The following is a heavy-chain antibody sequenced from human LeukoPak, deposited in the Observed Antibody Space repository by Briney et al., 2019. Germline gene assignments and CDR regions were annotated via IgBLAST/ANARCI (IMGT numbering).Heavy chain of an antibody. CDR1: GFTFSDYY. J-gene: IGHJ6*03. Sequence: GGSLRLSCAASGFTFSDYYMSWIRQAPGKGLEWVSSISSGGTTIYYADSVKGRFTISRDNAKNSLYLQMNSLRAEDTAVYYCARGSGGYYYYSMDVWGKGTTVTVSS. V-gene: IGHV3-11*04. CDR2: ISSGGTTI. D-gene: IGHD2-15*01. CDR3: ARGSGGYYYYSMDV.